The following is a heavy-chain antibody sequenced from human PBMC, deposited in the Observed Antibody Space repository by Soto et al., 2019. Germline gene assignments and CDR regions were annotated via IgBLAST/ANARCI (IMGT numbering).Heavy chain of an antibody. J-gene: IGHJ6*02. CDR1: GESFSAYY. D-gene: IGHD3-10*01. CDR3: ARASKLVVYGMEV. V-gene: IGHV4-34*01. CDR2: INHSGST. Sequence: QVQLQQWGAGLLKPSETLSLSCAVYGESFSAYYWSWIRQPPGKGLEWIGEINHSGSTYYSPSLKSRVTISVDTAKNQFSLKLGSVTAADTAVYYCARASKLVVYGMEVWDQGTTVTVSS.